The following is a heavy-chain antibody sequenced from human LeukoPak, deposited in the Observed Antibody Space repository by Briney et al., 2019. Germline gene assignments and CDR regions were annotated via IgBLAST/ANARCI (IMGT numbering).Heavy chain of an antibody. D-gene: IGHD6-13*01. J-gene: IGHJ6*02. Sequence: GRSLRLSCAASGFTFSSYGMHWVRQAPGKGLEWVAVIWYDGSNKYYADSVKGRFTISRDNSKNTLYPQMNSLRAEDTAVYYCARLYSSSWYVNYGMDVWGQGTTVTVSS. CDR2: IWYDGSNK. V-gene: IGHV3-33*01. CDR1: GFTFSSYG. CDR3: ARLYSSSWYVNYGMDV.